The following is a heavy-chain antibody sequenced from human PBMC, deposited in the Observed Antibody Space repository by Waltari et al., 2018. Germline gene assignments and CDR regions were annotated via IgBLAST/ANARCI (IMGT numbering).Heavy chain of an antibody. D-gene: IGHD3-3*01. CDR2: FDPEDGET. V-gene: IGHV1-24*01. CDR3: ATPIRFLERLEAFDI. J-gene: IGHJ3*02. CDR1: GYTLTELS. Sequence: QVQLVQSGDEVKKPGASVKVSCKVSGYTLTELSMQWVRQAPGKGLEWMGGFDPEDGETIYAQKFQGRVTMTEDTSTDTAYMELSSLRSEDTAVYYCATPIRFLERLEAFDIWGQGTMVTVSS.